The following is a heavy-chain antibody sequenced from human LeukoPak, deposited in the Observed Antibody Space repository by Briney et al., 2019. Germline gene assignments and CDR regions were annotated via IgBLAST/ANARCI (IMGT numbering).Heavy chain of an antibody. V-gene: IGHV1-18*04. Sequence: ASVKVSCKASGYTFTGYYMHWVRQAPGQGLEWMGWISAYSDNTNFAQKFQDRVTMTTDTSTSTAYMELRSLRSDDTAVYYCARDGVEMATYYYYAMDVWGQGTTVTVSS. D-gene: IGHD5-24*01. CDR2: ISAYSDNT. CDR1: GYTFTGYY. J-gene: IGHJ6*02. CDR3: ARDGVEMATYYYYAMDV.